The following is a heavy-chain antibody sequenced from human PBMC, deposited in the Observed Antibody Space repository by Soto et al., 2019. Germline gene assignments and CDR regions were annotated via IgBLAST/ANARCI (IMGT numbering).Heavy chain of an antibody. V-gene: IGHV2-5*02. CDR2: IYWDDSK. Sequence: SGPTLVNPTQTLTLTCTFSGFSLSTRDVGVGWIRQPPGKALEWLAVIYWDDSKHYSPSLKTRATITKDTSKNQVVLTVTNMDPVDTATYYCAQKGPHYFDYWGQGTLVTVSS. J-gene: IGHJ4*02. CDR1: GFSLSTRDVG. CDR3: AQKGPHYFDY.